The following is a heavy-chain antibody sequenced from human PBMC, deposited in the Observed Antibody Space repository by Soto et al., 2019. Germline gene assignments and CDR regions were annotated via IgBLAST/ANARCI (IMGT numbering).Heavy chain of an antibody. V-gene: IGHV4-59*01. CDR1: GGSISSYY. Sequence: SETLSLTCTVSGGSISSYYWSWIRQPPGKGLEWIGYIYYSGSTNYNPSLKSRVTISVDTSKNQFSLKLSSVTAADTAVYYCARVYCGSTSCYHVPHWFDPWGQRTLVTVSS. CDR2: IYYSGST. CDR3: ARVYCGSTSCYHVPHWFDP. J-gene: IGHJ5*02. D-gene: IGHD2-2*01.